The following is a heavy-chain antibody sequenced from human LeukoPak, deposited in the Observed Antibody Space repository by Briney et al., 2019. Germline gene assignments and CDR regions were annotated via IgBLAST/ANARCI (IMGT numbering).Heavy chain of an antibody. V-gene: IGHV3-33*06. D-gene: IGHD5-18*01. J-gene: IGHJ4*02. Sequence: GGSLRLSCAASGFTFSSYAMHWVRQAPGKGLEWVAVIWYDETYKYYADSVKGRFTISRDNSKNTLYLQMNSLRAEDMALYYCAKDPHGSYGPRYFFDSWGQGTLVTVSS. CDR3: AKDPHGSYGPRYFFDS. CDR2: IWYDETYK. CDR1: GFTFSSYA.